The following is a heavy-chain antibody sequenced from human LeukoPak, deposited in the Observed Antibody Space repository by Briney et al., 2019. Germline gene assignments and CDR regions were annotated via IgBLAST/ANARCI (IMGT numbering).Heavy chain of an antibody. CDR2: INTDGSST. J-gene: IGHJ4*02. CDR1: GLPFKSYW. CDR3: AKPFGSGFYYFDY. Sequence: GGSLRLSCAASGLPFKSYWMHWVRQAPGKGLVWVSRINTDGSSTIYADSVKGRFTISRDNAKNTLYLQMNTLRAEDTAVYYCAKPFGSGFYYFDYWGQGTLVTVSS. V-gene: IGHV3-74*01. D-gene: IGHD6-19*01.